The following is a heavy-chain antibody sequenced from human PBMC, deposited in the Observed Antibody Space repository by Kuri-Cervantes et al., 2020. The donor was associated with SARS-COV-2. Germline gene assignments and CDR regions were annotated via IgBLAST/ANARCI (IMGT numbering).Heavy chain of an antibody. D-gene: IGHD2-21*02. V-gene: IGHV1-18*01. CDR2: ISTYNGNT. CDR3: ARDTGDWTPDGFDI. J-gene: IGHJ3*02. CDR1: GYTFTSYG. Sequence: ASVKVSCKASGYTFTSYGISWVRQAPGQGLEWVGRISTYNGNTNYAQILQGRVTMTTDTSTSTASMELRSLRSFDTAVYYCARDTGDWTPDGFDIWGQGTMVTVSS.